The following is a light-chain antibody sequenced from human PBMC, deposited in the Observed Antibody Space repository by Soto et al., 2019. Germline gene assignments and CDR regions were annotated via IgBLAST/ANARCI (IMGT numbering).Light chain of an antibody. CDR1: QPISDY. V-gene: IGKV1-39*01. CDR2: TTS. CDR3: QQHYNTPRT. Sequence: DIQMTQSPSSVSASVGDRVTITFRTSQPISDYLNWYQQKLGKAPTLLIYTTSNLQSGVPSRFSGSGSATHFTLTISSLQPEDFATYYCQQHYNTPRTFGQGTKVDI. J-gene: IGKJ1*01.